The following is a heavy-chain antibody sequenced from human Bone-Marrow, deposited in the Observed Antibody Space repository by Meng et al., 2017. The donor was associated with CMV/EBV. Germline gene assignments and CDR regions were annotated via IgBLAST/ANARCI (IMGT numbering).Heavy chain of an antibody. CDR3: SVAATPYYYYGMDV. V-gene: IGHV3-23*01. D-gene: IGHD2-15*01. J-gene: IGHJ6*02. Sequence: GGSLRLSCAASGFTFSSYAMSWVRQAPGKGLEWVSAISGSGGSTYYADSVKGRFTISRDNSKNTLYLQMNSLRAEDTAVYYCSVAATPYYYYGMDVWGQGTTVTVSS. CDR2: ISGSGGST. CDR1: GFTFSSYA.